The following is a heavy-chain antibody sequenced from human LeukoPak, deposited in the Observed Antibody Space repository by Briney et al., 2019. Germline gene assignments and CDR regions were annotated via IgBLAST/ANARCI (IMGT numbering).Heavy chain of an antibody. D-gene: IGHD5-12*01. CDR1: GFTFSSYW. Sequence: GGSLRLSCAASGFTFSSYWMHWVRQAPGKGLVWVSRINSDGSSTSYADSVKGRFTISRDNAKNTLYLQMNSPRDEDTAVYYCARAPYIVATDYWGQGTLVTVSS. CDR3: ARAPYIVATDY. J-gene: IGHJ4*02. V-gene: IGHV3-74*01. CDR2: INSDGSST.